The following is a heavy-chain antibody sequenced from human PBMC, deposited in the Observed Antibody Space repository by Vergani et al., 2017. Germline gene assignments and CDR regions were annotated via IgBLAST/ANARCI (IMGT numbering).Heavy chain of an antibody. CDR3: ARAPTYSSGLGY. CDR2: IYYSGST. D-gene: IGHD6-19*01. Sequence: QLQLQESGPGLVKPSETLSLTCTVSGGSISSSSYYWGWIRQPPGKGLEWIGSIYYSGSTNYNPSLKSRGTISVDTSKNQLSLKRSSVTAADTAVYYCARAPTYSSGLGYWGQGTLVTVSS. J-gene: IGHJ4*02. V-gene: IGHV4-39*07. CDR1: GGSISSSSYY.